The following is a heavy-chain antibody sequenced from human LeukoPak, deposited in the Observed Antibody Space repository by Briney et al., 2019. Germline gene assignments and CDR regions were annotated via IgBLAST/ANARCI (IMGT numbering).Heavy chain of an antibody. CDR3: AKDQRDSGYDSGDPGY. Sequence: GGSLRLSCAASGFTFSSYAMSWVRQAPGKGLEWVSAISGSGGSTYYADSVKGRFTISRDNSKNTLYLQMNSLRAEDTAVYYCAKDQRDSGYDSGDPGYWGQGTLVTVSS. CDR1: GFTFSSYA. D-gene: IGHD5-12*01. J-gene: IGHJ4*02. CDR2: ISGSGGST. V-gene: IGHV3-23*01.